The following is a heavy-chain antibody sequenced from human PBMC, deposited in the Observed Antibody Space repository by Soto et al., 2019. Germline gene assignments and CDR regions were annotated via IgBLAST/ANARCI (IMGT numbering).Heavy chain of an antibody. J-gene: IGHJ3*01. Sequence: QGHLVQSGADVKKPGASVRVSCKASGYNFIDYYVHWVRQAPGQGLEWVAWINPNTGGTYYAPKFRGRVTLTRDTSTSTAHMELRRLTSDDTAMLDCTRTKRQWQVQNAFDLWGQGTMVTVSS. D-gene: IGHD6-19*01. CDR3: TRTKRQWQVQNAFDL. V-gene: IGHV1-2*02. CDR2: INPNTGGT. CDR1: GYNFIDYY.